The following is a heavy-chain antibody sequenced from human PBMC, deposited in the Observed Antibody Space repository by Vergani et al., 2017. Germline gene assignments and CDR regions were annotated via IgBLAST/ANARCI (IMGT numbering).Heavy chain of an antibody. CDR2: ISAYNGNT. CDR1: GYTFTSYG. D-gene: IGHD4-17*01. CDR3: ARDQTVYGDYGAGGY. Sequence: QIQLVQSAAEVKKPGASVKVSCKASGYTFTSYGISWVRQAPGQGLEWMGWISAYNGNTNYAQKLQGRVTMTTDTSTSTAYMELRSLRSDDTAVYYCARDQTVYGDYGAGGYWGQGTLVTVSS. J-gene: IGHJ4*02. V-gene: IGHV1-18*01.